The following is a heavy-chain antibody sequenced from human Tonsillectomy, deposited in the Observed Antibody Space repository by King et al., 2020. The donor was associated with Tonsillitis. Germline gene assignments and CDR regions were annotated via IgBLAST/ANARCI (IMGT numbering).Heavy chain of an antibody. D-gene: IGHD6-19*01. CDR2: IDPSDSYT. CDR1: GDSFTSYW. CDR3: ARHGTVAGFATVG. Sequence: VQLVESGAGVKKPGESLRISCKGSGDSFTSYWISWVRQMPGKGLEWMGRIDPSDSYTNYSPSFQGHVTISADKSIDTAYLQWSRLKTSDTAMYYCARHGTVAGFATVGWGQGTLVTVSS. J-gene: IGHJ4*02. V-gene: IGHV5-10-1*03.